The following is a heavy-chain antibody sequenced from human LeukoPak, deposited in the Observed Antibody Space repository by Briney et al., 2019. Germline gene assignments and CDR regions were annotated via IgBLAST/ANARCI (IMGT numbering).Heavy chain of an antibody. Sequence: ASVKVSCKASGYTFTGYGISWVRQAPGQGLEWMGWISAYNGNTNYAQKLQGRVTMTTDTSTSTAYMELRSLRSDDTAVYYCAREGDSGYYLGGFNYWGQGTLVTVSS. CDR2: ISAYNGNT. D-gene: IGHD3-22*01. CDR3: AREGDSGYYLGGFNY. V-gene: IGHV1-18*01. J-gene: IGHJ4*02. CDR1: GYTFTGYG.